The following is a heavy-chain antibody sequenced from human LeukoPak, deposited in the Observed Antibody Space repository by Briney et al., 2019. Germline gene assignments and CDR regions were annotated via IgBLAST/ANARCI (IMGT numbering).Heavy chain of an antibody. CDR3: ARGAYQLLSPDY. J-gene: IGHJ4*02. CDR2: ISYDGNNK. V-gene: IGHV3-30-3*01. CDR1: GFIFADYA. D-gene: IGHD3-16*01. Sequence: PGGSLRLSCKASGFIFADYALHWVRQAPGKGLEWVALISYDGNNKHYADFVGGRFTIFRDQGTNTLFLEMYSLTTDDTAIYYCARGAYQLLSPDYWGQGALVTVSS.